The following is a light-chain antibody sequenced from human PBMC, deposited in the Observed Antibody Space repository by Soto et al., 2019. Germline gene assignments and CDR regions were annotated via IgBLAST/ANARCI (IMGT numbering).Light chain of an antibody. V-gene: IGKV1-5*03. CDR2: KAS. Sequence: IQVTQSPFTLSASLGDRVTITCRASQSISSWLAWYQQKPGKAPKLLIFKASSLESGVPSRFSGSGSGADFTLTISTLEPEDFAVYYCQQRSSWPITFGQGTRLEIK. J-gene: IGKJ5*01. CDR1: QSISSW. CDR3: QQRSSWPIT.